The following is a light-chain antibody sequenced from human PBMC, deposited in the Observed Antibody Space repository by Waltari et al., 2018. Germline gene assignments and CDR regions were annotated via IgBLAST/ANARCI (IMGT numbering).Light chain of an antibody. CDR1: QTVTSNY. V-gene: IGKV3-20*01. J-gene: IGKJ1*01. CDR2: GAS. Sequence: DIVLAQSPGTLSLSPGERATLSCRASQTVTSNYLSWYQQKPGQAPRLLIFGASSRATCIPDRFSGSGSGTDFTLTITRLEPEDFAVYYCQQYASSRTFGQGTRVEIK. CDR3: QQYASSRT.